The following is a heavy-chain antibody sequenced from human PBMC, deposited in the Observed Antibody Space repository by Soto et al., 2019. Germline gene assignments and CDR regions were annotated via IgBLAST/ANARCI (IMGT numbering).Heavy chain of an antibody. Sequence: QVQLVQSGAEVKKPGASVKVSCKASGYTFTSYDINWVRQATGQGLEWMGWMNPNSGNTGYAQKFQGTVTMTRNTSISTAYMELSSLRSEDTAVYYCARADDFWSGEEDYYYGMDVWGQGTTVTVSS. V-gene: IGHV1-8*01. CDR3: ARADDFWSGEEDYYYGMDV. D-gene: IGHD3-3*01. CDR1: GYTFTSYD. J-gene: IGHJ6*02. CDR2: MNPNSGNT.